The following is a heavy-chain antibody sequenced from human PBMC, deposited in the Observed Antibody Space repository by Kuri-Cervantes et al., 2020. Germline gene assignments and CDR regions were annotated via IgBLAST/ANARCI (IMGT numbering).Heavy chain of an antibody. CDR2: ISSRGSAM. D-gene: IGHD3-16*02. V-gene: IGHV3-11*04. CDR3: ATSHRYIFDY. CDR1: GFTFSDYY. J-gene: IGHJ4*02. Sequence: GGSLRLSCAASGFTFSDYYMSWIRQAPGKGLEWVSYISSRGSAMHYADSVKGRFTISRDNTKNSLYLQMNSLRAEDTAVYYCATSHRYIFDYWGQGALVTVSS.